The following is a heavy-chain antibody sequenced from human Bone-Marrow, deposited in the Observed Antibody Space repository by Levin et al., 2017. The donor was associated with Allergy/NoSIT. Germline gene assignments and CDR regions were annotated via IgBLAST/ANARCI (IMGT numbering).Heavy chain of an antibody. Sequence: GESLKISCEASGYSFTSYWIGWLRQLPGEGLEWMGIIYPANSDTKYSPSYEGQFTISADKSITTAYLHWSSLKISDTAMYYCARVRGYSSGDNTYDLWGQGTMVTVSS. V-gene: IGHV5-51*01. CDR3: ARVRGYSSGDNTYDL. CDR1: GYSFTSYW. CDR2: IYPANSDT. D-gene: IGHD5-18*01. J-gene: IGHJ3*01.